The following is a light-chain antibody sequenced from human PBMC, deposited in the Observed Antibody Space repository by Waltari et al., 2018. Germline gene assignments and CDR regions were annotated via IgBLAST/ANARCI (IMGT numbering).Light chain of an antibody. Sequence: EVVLTQSPGTLSLSPGERATLSCRASQSVDSDFLAWYQQKPGQPPKLLIFGASSRAAGIPDRFSGTGSGTDFSLTINRLEPEGFAVYYCQQHRSFTFGQGTRLEI. CDR2: GAS. V-gene: IGKV3-20*01. J-gene: IGKJ5*01. CDR1: QSVDSDF. CDR3: QQHRSFT.